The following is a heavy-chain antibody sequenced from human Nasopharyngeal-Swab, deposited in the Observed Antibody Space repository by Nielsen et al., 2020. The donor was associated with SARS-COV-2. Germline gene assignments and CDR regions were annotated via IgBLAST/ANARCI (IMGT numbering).Heavy chain of an antibody. J-gene: IGHJ6*02. Sequence: SETLSLTCAVYGGSFSGYYWSWIRQPPGKGLEWIGEINHSGSTNYNPSLKSRVTISVDTSKNQFSLKLSSVTAADTAVYYCARGTVTTRRSHTYYYYYGMDVWGQGITVTVSS. V-gene: IGHV4-34*01. D-gene: IGHD4-17*01. CDR1: GGSFSGYY. CDR3: ARGTVTTRRSHTYYYYYGMDV. CDR2: INHSGST.